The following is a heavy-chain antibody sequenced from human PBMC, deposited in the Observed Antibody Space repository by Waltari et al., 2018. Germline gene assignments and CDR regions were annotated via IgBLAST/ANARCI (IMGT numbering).Heavy chain of an antibody. CDR3: ATFCSSTSCYAAGDY. CDR2: ISSTICYK. J-gene: IGHJ4*02. CDR1: GFNFNIYT. V-gene: IGHV3-21*02. Sequence: EVQLVESGGDVVKPGGSLRLSCAASGFNFNIYTMSWVRLAPGKGLEWVSSISSTICYKYYADSVNGRFTISRDNDNNSLYLQMNSVRDDDTAVYYCATFCSSTSCYAAGDYWGQGTLVTVSS. D-gene: IGHD2-2*01.